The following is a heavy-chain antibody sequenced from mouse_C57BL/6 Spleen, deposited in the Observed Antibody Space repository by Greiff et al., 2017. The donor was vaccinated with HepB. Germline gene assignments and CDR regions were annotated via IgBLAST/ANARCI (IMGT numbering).Heavy chain of an antibody. D-gene: IGHD4-1*01. CDR1: GYAFTNYL. CDR2: INPGSGGT. V-gene: IGHV1-54*01. Sequence: QVQLQQSGAELVRPGTSVKVSCKASGYAFTNYLIEWVKQRPGQGLEWIGVINPGSGGTNYNEKLKGKATLTADKSSSTAYMQLSSLTSEDSAVYFFATGSYFDYWGQCTTLTVSS. CDR3: ATGSYFDY. J-gene: IGHJ2*01.